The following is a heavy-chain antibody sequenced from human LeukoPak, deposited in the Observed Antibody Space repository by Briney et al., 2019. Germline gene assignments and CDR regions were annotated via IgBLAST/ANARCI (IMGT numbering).Heavy chain of an antibody. V-gene: IGHV4-4*02. Sequence: GSLRLSCEASGFTFSNYWMSWVRQPPGKGLEWIGEIYHSWSTNYNPSLKSRVTISVDKSKNQFSLKLSSVTAADTAVYYCARAYYDYVWGSYRKNNWFDPWGQGTLVTVSS. J-gene: IGHJ5*02. CDR2: IYHSWST. CDR3: ARAYYDYVWGSYRKNNWFDP. D-gene: IGHD3-16*02. CDR1: GFTFSNYW.